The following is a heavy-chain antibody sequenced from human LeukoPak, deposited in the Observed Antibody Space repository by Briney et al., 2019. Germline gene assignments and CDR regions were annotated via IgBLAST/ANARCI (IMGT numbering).Heavy chain of an antibody. CDR3: ARHESAVGALFY. J-gene: IGHJ4*02. Sequence: SETLSLTCTVSGGSVSSDSYYWSWIRQPPGKGLEWIGYIYSTGSTNSNPSLKSRVTISIDTSRNQFSLSLTSVTAADTAVYYCARHESAVGALFYWGQGTLVTVSS. CDR2: IYSTGST. D-gene: IGHD1-26*01. CDR1: GGSVSSDSYY. V-gene: IGHV4-61*01.